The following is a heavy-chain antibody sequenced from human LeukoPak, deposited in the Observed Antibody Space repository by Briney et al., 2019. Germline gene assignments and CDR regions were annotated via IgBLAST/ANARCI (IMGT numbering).Heavy chain of an antibody. CDR1: GFTFDDYA. V-gene: IGHV3-9*01. Sequence: SLRLSCAASGFTFDDYAMHWVRQAPGKGLEWVSGISWNSGSIGYADSVKGRFTISRDNAKNSLYLQMNSLRAEDTALYYCAKGGIAVAGPYWGQGTLVTVSS. CDR3: AKGGIAVAGPY. D-gene: IGHD6-19*01. CDR2: ISWNSGSI. J-gene: IGHJ4*02.